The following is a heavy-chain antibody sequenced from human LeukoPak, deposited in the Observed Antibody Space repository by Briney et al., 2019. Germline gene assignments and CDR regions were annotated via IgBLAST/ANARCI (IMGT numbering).Heavy chain of an antibody. CDR1: GVSISAYY. Sequence: SETLSLTCSVSGVSISAYYWSWIRQSAGNRLEWIGRIYPGEGIYATATTSYNPSFKSRVTMSGDTSKNQLSLKLSSVTAADAAVYYCARDPTTVTTIFDSWGQGILVTVSS. CDR2: IYPGEGIYATATT. J-gene: IGHJ4*02. V-gene: IGHV4-4*07. CDR3: ARDPTTVTTIFDS. D-gene: IGHD4-11*01.